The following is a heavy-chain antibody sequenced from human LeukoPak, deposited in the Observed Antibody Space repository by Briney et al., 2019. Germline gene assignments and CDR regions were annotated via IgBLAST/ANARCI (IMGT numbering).Heavy chain of an antibody. CDR2: IYSGGST. CDR3: ARDRNPMTTVITGGVDY. D-gene: IGHD4-17*01. CDR1: GFTVSSNY. J-gene: IGHJ4*02. Sequence: GGSLRLSCAASGFTVSSNYMSWVRQAPGKGLEWVSVIYSGGSTYYADSVKGRFTISRDNSKNTLYLQMNSLRAEDTAVYYCARDRNPMTTVITGGVDYWGQGTLVTVSS. V-gene: IGHV3-53*01.